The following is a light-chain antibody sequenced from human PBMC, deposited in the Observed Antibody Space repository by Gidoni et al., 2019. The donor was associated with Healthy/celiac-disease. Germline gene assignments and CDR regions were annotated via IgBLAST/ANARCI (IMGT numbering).Light chain of an antibody. CDR2: AAS. Sequence: DIQMTQSPSSLSASVGYRVTITCRASQSISSYLNWYQQKPGKPPKLLIYAASSLQSGVPSRFSGSGSGTDFTLTISSLQPEDFATYYCQQSYSTPLTFGGGTKVEIK. CDR1: QSISSY. CDR3: QQSYSTPLT. V-gene: IGKV1-39*01. J-gene: IGKJ4*01.